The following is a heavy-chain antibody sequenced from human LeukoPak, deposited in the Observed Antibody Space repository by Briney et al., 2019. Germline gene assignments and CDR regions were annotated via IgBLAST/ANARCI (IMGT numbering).Heavy chain of an antibody. CDR1: GFTFSTYA. J-gene: IGHJ3*02. CDR2: ISGSGGST. CDR3: ARDSPTFDI. Sequence: GGSLRLSCAASGFTFSTYAMSWVRPAPGKGLEWVSAISGSGGSTYYADSVKGRFTISRDNTKNTLSLQMNSLRAEDTPIYYCARDSPTFDIWGQGTMVTVSS. V-gene: IGHV3-23*01.